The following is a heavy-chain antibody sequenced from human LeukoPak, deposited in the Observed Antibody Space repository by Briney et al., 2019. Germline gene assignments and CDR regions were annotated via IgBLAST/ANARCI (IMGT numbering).Heavy chain of an antibody. Sequence: GGSLRLSCAASRFTVSSNYMSWLRQAPGKGLEWVSVIYSGGSTYYADSVKGRFTISRDNSKNTLYLQMNSLRAEDTAVYYCAREAPQTGDAPYYYYYYYMDVWGKGTTVTISS. D-gene: IGHD7-27*01. CDR3: AREAPQTGDAPYYYYYYYMDV. J-gene: IGHJ6*03. CDR1: RFTVSSNY. V-gene: IGHV3-53*01. CDR2: IYSGGST.